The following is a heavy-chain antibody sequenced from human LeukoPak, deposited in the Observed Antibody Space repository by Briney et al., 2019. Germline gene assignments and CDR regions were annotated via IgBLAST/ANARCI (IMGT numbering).Heavy chain of an antibody. D-gene: IGHD2-2*01. CDR1: GGSFSGYY. CDR2: INHSGST. V-gene: IGHV4-34*01. Sequence: SETLSLTCAVYGGSFSGYYWSWIRQPPGKGLEWIGEINHSGSTNYNPSLKSRVTISVDTSKNQFSLKLSSVTAADTAVYYCARDTRRYSSSTSCYGVYYYYYMYVSGKGTSVTISS. J-gene: IGHJ6*03. CDR3: ARDTRRYSSSTSCYGVYYYYYMYV.